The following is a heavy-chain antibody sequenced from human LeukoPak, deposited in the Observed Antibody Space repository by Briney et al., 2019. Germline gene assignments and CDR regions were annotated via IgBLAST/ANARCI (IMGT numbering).Heavy chain of an antibody. CDR2: ISSSSSYI. CDR3: ARASMAYYFDY. CDR1: GCTFISYS. Sequence: GGSLRLSCAASGCTFISYSMNWVRQAPGKGLEWVSSISSSSSYIYYADSMKGRFTISRDNAKNSLYLQMNSLRAEDTAVYYCARASMAYYFDYWGQGTLVTVSS. D-gene: IGHD2/OR15-2a*01. J-gene: IGHJ4*02. V-gene: IGHV3-21*01.